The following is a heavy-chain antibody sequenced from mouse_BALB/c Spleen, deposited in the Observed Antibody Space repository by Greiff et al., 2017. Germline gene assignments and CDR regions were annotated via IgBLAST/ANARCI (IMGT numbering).Heavy chain of an antibody. CDR2: ISYSGST. CDR3: ARGVTTVYRYFDV. CDR1: GDSITSGY. Sequence: EVKLMESGPSLVKPSQTLSLTCSVTGDSITSGYWNWIRKFPGNKLEYMGYISYSGSTYYNPSLKSRISITRDTSKNQYYLQLNSVTTEDTATYYCARGVTTVYRYFDVWGAGTTVTVSS. V-gene: IGHV3-8*02. J-gene: IGHJ1*01. D-gene: IGHD1-1*01.